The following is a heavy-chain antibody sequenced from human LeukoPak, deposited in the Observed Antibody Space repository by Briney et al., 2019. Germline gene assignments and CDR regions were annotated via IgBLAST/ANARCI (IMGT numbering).Heavy chain of an antibody. CDR3: ARALGYSYGYVIDY. D-gene: IGHD5-18*01. J-gene: IGHJ4*02. CDR1: GFIFSNYN. Sequence: GRSLRLSCAASGFIFSNYNMNSVRQAPGKGLEWASYISSTSSSIYYADCMRGRFTISGDNARNSLYLQMSSLRAEDTGVYYCARALGYSYGYVIDYWGQGTLVTVSS. CDR2: ISSTSSSI. V-gene: IGHV3-48*01.